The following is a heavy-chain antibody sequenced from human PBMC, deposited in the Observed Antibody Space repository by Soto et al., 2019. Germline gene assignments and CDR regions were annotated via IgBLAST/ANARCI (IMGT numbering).Heavy chain of an antibody. Sequence: PSETLSLTCTVSGGSISSYYWGWIRQPPGKGLEWIGSIYYSGSTNYNPSLKSLVTISVDTSKNQFSLKLSSVTAADTAVYYCARAYGGYADYWGQGALVTVSS. CDR1: GGSISSYY. CDR2: IYYSGST. CDR3: ARAYGGYADY. J-gene: IGHJ4*02. D-gene: IGHD5-12*01. V-gene: IGHV4-59*01.